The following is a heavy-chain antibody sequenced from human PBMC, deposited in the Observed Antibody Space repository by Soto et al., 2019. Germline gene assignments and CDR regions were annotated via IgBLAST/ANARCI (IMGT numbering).Heavy chain of an antibody. CDR3: AKDPAIDRSGCYIGYYYGMDV. CDR2: ISGTGGGT. CDR1: GFTFSSYA. D-gene: IGHD6-19*01. J-gene: IGHJ6*02. V-gene: IGHV3-23*01. Sequence: EVQLLESGGGLVQPGGSLRLSCAVSGFTFSSYAMSWVRQAPGKGLEWVSGISGTGGGTYYADSVKGRFTISRDNSKNTLYLQVNSLRAEDTAVYYCAKDPAIDRSGCYIGYYYGMDVWGQGTTVTVSS.